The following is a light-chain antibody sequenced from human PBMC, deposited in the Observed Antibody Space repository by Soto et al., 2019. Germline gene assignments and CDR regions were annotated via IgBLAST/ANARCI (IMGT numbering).Light chain of an antibody. CDR1: SGSVSTTYY. CDR3: VLYMGSGISI. V-gene: IGLV8-61*01. Sequence: QAVVTQEPSFSVSPGGTVTLTCGLSSGSVSTTYYPSWYQQTPGQAPRTLIYYTNTRSSGVPDRFSGSILGNKAALTITGAQADDESDYFCVLYMGSGISIFGGGTKLTVL. CDR2: YTN. J-gene: IGLJ2*01.